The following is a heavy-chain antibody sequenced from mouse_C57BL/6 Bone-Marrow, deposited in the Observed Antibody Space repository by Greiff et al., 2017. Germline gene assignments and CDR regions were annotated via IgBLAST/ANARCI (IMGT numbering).Heavy chain of an antibody. CDR1: GYSITSGYY. CDR3: ARDRSTTVVDWFAY. D-gene: IGHD1-1*01. J-gene: IGHJ3*01. CDR2: ISYDGSN. Sequence: ESGPGLVKPSQSLSLTCSVTGYSITSGYYWNWIRQFPGNKLEWMGYISYDGSNNYNPSLKNRISITRDTSKNQFFLKLNSVTTEDTATYDCARDRSTTVVDWFAYWGQGTLVTASA. V-gene: IGHV3-6*01.